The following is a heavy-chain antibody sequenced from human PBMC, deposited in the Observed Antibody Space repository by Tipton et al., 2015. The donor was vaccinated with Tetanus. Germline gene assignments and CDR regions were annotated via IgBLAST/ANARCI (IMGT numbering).Heavy chain of an antibody. Sequence: SLRLSCAASGFTFSNYAMSWVRQAPGKGLEWVSAISSSGGTPYDADSVKGRFTISGDNSKNTLYLQMNSLGAEDTAVYYCAKPFDFAGVLSGWANCGAHCPGVFDICGQGTMVSVSS. CDR2: ISSSGGTP. D-gene: IGHD2-21*02. J-gene: IGHJ3*02. CDR3: AKPFDFAGVLSGWANCGAHCPGVFDI. CDR1: GFTFSNYA. V-gene: IGHV3-23*01.